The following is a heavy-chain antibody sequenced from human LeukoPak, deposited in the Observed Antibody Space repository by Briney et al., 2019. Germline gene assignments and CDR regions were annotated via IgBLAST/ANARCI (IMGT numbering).Heavy chain of an antibody. V-gene: IGHV1-8*01. CDR2: MNPNSGNT. J-gene: IGHJ5*02. CDR1: GYTFSSYG. CDR3: ARGRGYTLGWFDP. D-gene: IGHD3-22*01. Sequence: APVKVSCKASGYTFSSYGINWVRQATGQGLEWMGWMNPNSGNTGYAQKFQGRVTITRNTSISTAYMELSSLRSEDTAVYYCARGRGYTLGWFDPWGQGTLVTVSS.